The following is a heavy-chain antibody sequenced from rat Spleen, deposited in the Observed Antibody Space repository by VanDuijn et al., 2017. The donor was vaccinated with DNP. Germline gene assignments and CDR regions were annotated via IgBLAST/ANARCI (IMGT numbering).Heavy chain of an antibody. D-gene: IGHD1-2*01. Sequence: QVQLKESGPGLVQPSQTLSLTCTVSGFSLTSYGVSWVRQPPGKGLEWIAAISNSGITYYNSALKSRLIIRRDTSKSQVFLKMNSLQTEDTATYYCARSPESSYIYFPWAYWGQGTLVTVSS. J-gene: IGHJ3*01. CDR3: ARSPESSYIYFPWAY. CDR2: ISNSGIT. CDR1: GFSLTSYG. V-gene: IGHV2S8*01.